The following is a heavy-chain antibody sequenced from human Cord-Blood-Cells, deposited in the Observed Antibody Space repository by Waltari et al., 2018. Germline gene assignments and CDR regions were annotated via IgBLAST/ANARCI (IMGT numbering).Heavy chain of an antibody. CDR2: IIHILGIA. D-gene: IGHD4-17*01. J-gene: IGHJ3*02. CDR1: GGTFSSYT. Sequence: QVQLVQSGAEVKKPGSSVQVSCKAYGGTFSSYTISWVRQAPGQGLEWRGRIIHILGIANYAQKFQGRVTITADKSTSTAYMELSSLRSEDTAVYYCAKQNGDYDAFDIWGQGTMVTVSS. CDR3: AKQNGDYDAFDI. V-gene: IGHV1-69*02.